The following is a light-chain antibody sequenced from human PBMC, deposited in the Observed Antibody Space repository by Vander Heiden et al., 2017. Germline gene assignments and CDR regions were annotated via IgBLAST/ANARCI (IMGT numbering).Light chain of an antibody. CDR1: SSNIGSNY. CDR2: SNT. J-gene: IGLJ3*02. Sequence: QSVLTQPPSASGTPGQRVTISCSGSSSNIGSNYVYWYKQLPGTAPKLLIYSNTQRPSGVPDRCSGSKSGTSASLAISGLRSEDEADYYCAAWDDSLSGRVFGGGTKLTVL. V-gene: IGLV1-47*02. CDR3: AAWDDSLSGRV.